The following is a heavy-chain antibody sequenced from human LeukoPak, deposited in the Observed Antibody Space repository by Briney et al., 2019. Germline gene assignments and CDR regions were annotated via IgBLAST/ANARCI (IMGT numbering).Heavy chain of an antibody. J-gene: IGHJ4*02. Sequence: SETLSRTCAVYGGSFSGYYWSWIRQPSGKGLEWIGEINHSGSTNYNPSLKSRVTISVDTSKNQFSLKLSSVTAADTAVYYCASGEILGPRTNGVSNYYFDYWGQGTLVTVSS. D-gene: IGHD2-8*01. CDR1: GGSFSGYY. CDR3: ASGEILGPRTNGVSNYYFDY. CDR2: INHSGST. V-gene: IGHV4-34*01.